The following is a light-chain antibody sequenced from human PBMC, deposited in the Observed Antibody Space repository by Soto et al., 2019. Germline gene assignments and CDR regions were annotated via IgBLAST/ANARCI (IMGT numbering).Light chain of an antibody. V-gene: IGLV2-14*01. CDR1: SSDVGGYNY. Sequence: QSALTQPASVSGSPGQSITISCTGTSSDVGGYNYVSWYQQHPGKAPKLMIYEVTNRPSGVSNRFSGSKSGNTASLTISRLQAEDEADYYRSSYTSSSTLVFGGGTQLTVL. J-gene: IGLJ7*01. CDR2: EVT. CDR3: SSYTSSSTLV.